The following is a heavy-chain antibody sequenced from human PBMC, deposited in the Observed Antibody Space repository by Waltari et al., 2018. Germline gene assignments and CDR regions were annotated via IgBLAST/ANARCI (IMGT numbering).Heavy chain of an antibody. D-gene: IGHD6-19*01. CDR3: ARVYGSGWSSAFDI. CDR2: IYYSGST. CDR1: GGSISSHY. Sequence: QVQLQESGPGLVKPSETLSLTCTVSGGSISSHYWSWIRQPPGKGLEWIGYIYYSGSTNDNPSLNSRVTISVDTSKNQFSLKLSSVTAADTAVYYCARVYGSGWSSAFDIWGQGTMVTVSS. J-gene: IGHJ3*02. V-gene: IGHV4-59*11.